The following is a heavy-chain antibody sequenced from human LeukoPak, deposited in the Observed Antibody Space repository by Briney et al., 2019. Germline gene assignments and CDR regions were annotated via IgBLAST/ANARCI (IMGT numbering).Heavy chain of an antibody. J-gene: IGHJ4*02. Sequence: GGSQRLFCAPSGPTFSTYTMNWVRHPPGEGLGWVSSISGSSSYIFYADSVKGRFTISRDNAKNSLDLQMNSLRAGDTAVYYCNNYYGSGSFYKWGQGAPVTVSS. CDR2: ISGSSSYI. D-gene: IGHD3-10*01. V-gene: IGHV3-21*01. CDR1: GPTFSTYT. CDR3: NNYYGSGSFYK.